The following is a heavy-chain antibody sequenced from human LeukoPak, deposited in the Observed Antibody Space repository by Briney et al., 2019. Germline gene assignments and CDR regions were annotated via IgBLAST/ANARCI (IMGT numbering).Heavy chain of an antibody. Sequence: ASVKVSCKASGYTFTSYGISWVRQAPGQGLEWMGWISAYNGNTNYAQKLQGRVTMTTDTSTSTAYMELRSLRSDDTAVYYCARDGPTLVRGVIIDYWGQGTTVTVSS. CDR2: ISAYNGNT. CDR1: GYTFTSYG. CDR3: ARDGPTLVRGVIIDY. V-gene: IGHV1-18*01. D-gene: IGHD3-10*01. J-gene: IGHJ4*03.